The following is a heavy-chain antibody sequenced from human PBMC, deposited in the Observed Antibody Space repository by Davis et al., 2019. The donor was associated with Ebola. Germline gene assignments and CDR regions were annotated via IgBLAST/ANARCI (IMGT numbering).Heavy chain of an antibody. CDR3: ARDGQRNQYYDVLTGYHYYSMDV. CDR1: GYTFTSYY. CDR2: INPSGGST. D-gene: IGHD3-9*01. Sequence: ASVKVSCKASGYTFTSYYMHWVRQAPGQGLEWMGIINPSGGSTSYAQKFQGRVTMTRNTSISTAYMELRSLRSDDTAVYYCARDGQRNQYYDVLTGYHYYSMDVWGQGTTVTVSS. J-gene: IGHJ6*02. V-gene: IGHV1-46*01.